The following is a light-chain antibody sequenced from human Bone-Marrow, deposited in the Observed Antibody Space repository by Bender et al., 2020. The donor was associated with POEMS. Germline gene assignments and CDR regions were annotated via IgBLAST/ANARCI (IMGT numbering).Light chain of an antibody. J-gene: IGLJ2*01. CDR2: DVT. V-gene: IGLV2-14*02. CDR3: TSYKRNSAVL. Sequence: QSALTQPASVSGSPGQSITISCTGTSSDVGSYNLVSWYKQHPGKAPKLVIYDVTNRPSGVSDRFSGSKSGNTASLTISGLQAEDEADYYCTSYKRNSAVLFGGGTKLTVL. CDR1: SSDVGSYNL.